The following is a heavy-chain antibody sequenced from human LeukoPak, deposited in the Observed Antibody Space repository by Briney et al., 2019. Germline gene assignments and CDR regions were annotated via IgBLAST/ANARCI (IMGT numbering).Heavy chain of an antibody. J-gene: IGHJ6*03. V-gene: IGHV3-15*01. CDR1: GFTFSNAW. CDR3: TTIPSPYSSPYYYYMDV. D-gene: IGHD6-13*01. Sequence: PGGSLRLSCAASGFTFSNAWMSWVRQAPGKGLEWVGRIKSKTDGGTTDYAAPVKGRFTISRDDSKNTLYLQMNSLKTEDTAVYYCTTIPSPYSSPYYYYMDVWGKGTTVTVSS. CDR2: IKSKTDGGTT.